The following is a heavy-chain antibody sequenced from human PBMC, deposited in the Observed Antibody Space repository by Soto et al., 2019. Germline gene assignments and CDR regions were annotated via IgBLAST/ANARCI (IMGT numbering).Heavy chain of an antibody. Sequence: SETLSLTCTVSGVSMSGHFWNWIRQTPGRGLEWIGYIYHTGSIQYSPSLKSRVTMSIDTSKSQFSLKLESVTAADTATYYCAKFSAAERDSPFIIGFDSWGQGALVTVSS. V-gene: IGHV4-59*11. CDR2: IYHTGSI. J-gene: IGHJ4*02. CDR3: AKFSAAERDSPFIIGFDS. CDR1: GVSMSGHF.